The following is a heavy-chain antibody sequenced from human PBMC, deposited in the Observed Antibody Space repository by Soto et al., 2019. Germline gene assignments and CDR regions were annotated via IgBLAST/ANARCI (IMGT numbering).Heavy chain of an antibody. V-gene: IGHV4-4*02. CDR2: IYHSGST. D-gene: IGHD1-1*01. J-gene: IGHJ3*02. CDR1: GGSISSSNW. CDR3: AKATAIGNAFDI. Sequence: KTSETLSLTCAVSGGSISSSNWWSWVRQPPGKGLEWIGEIYHSGSTNYNPSLKSRVTISVDKSKNQFSLKLSSVTAADTAVYYCAKATAIGNAFDIWGQGTMVTVSS.